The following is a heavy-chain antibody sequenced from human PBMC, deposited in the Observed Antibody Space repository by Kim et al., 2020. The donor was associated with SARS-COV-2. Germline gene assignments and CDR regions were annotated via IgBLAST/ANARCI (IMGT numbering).Heavy chain of an antibody. CDR2: ISGSGGST. CDR3: AKDRIYGSSGSYYGGYYGMDV. J-gene: IGHJ6*02. D-gene: IGHD1-26*01. CDR1: GFTFSSYA. V-gene: IGHV3-23*01. Sequence: GGSLRLSCAASGFTFSSYAMTWVRQAPGKGLEWVSVISGSGGSTYYADSVKGRFTISRDNSKNTLYLQMNSLRAEDTAVYYCAKDRIYGSSGSYYGGYYGMDVWGQGTTVTVSS.